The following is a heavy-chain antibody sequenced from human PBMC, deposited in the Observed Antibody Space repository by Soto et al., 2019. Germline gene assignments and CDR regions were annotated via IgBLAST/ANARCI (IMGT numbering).Heavy chain of an antibody. J-gene: IGHJ4*02. D-gene: IGHD3-16*01. CDR1: GFTFSSYA. CDR3: AKDLGYNTYYFDY. V-gene: IGHV3-23*01. CDR2: ISGSGGST. Sequence: EVQLLESGGGLVQPGGSLRLSCAASGFTFSSYAMSWVRQAPGKGLEWVSAISGSGGSTYYADSGKGRFTIARDNSKNTLYLQMNSMRAEDTAVYYCAKDLGYNTYYFDYWGQGTLVTVSS.